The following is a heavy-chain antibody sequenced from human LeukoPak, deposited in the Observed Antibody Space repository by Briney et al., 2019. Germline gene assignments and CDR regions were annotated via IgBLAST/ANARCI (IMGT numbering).Heavy chain of an antibody. D-gene: IGHD6-25*01. J-gene: IGHJ4*02. Sequence: SETLSLTCTVSGESISGFYWTWVRRPPGKGLEWIGEIYHSGSTNYNPFLKSRVTISVDKSKNQFSLKLSSVTAADTAVYYCARRRRRAQNDYWGQGTLVTVSS. CDR2: IYHSGST. V-gene: IGHV4-34*01. CDR3: ARRRRRAQNDY. CDR1: GESISGFY.